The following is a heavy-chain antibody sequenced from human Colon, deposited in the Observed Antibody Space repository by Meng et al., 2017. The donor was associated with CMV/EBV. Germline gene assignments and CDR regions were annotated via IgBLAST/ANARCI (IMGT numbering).Heavy chain of an antibody. CDR1: GFTFSIYT. CDR2: ISGGSDFI. J-gene: IGHJ4*02. Sequence: GESLKISCAASGFTFSIYTMTWVRQAPGKGLEWVSSISGGSDFIHYADSLKGRFTISRDNSKNLLYLQLNSLTAEDTGVDYCTKKNYDWGQGTLVTVSS. V-gene: IGHV3-21*01. CDR3: TKKNYD. D-gene: IGHD3-3*01.